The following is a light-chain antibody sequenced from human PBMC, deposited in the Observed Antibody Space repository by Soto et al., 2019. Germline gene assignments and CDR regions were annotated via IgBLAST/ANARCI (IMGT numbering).Light chain of an antibody. CDR2: GAS. CDR1: QNLSRN. Sequence: EMVMTQSPATLSVSPGERATLSCRASQNLSRNLAWYQQQPGQAPRLLIYGASTRATGIPARFSGSASGTDFTLTISSLQSEDYAVYHCQKYDNWPHTFGQRTKLEIK. J-gene: IGKJ2*01. V-gene: IGKV3-15*01. CDR3: QKYDNWPHT.